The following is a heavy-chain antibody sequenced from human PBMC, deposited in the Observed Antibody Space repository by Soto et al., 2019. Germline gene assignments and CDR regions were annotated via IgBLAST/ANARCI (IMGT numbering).Heavy chain of an antibody. V-gene: IGHV1-69*06. J-gene: IGHJ3*02. Sequence: QVQLVQSGAEVKKPGSSVKVSCKTSGGTFSNFAIRWVRQAPGQGLEWMGGIIPIFGTANYAQKFQGRVTITADKSTSTAYMELSSLRSDDTAVYYCVXXXDSYDSSGPWRAFDIWGQGTMVTVSS. CDR2: IIPIFGTA. CDR1: GGTFSNFA. D-gene: IGHD3-22*01. CDR3: VXXXDSYDSSGPWRAFDI.